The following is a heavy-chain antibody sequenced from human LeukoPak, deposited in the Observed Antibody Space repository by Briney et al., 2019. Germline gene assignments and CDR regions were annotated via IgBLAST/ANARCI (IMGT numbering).Heavy chain of an antibody. CDR1: GCSISSSSYY. CDR3: VQVGALRYFDL. J-gene: IGHJ2*01. CDR2: IYYSGST. Sequence: NASETLSLTCTVSGCSISSSSYYWGWIRQPPGKGLEWIGSIYYSGSTYYNPSLTSRVTISVDTSKNQFSLNLSSVTAADTAVYYCVQVGALRYFDLWGRGTLVTVS. D-gene: IGHD1-26*01. V-gene: IGHV4-39*01.